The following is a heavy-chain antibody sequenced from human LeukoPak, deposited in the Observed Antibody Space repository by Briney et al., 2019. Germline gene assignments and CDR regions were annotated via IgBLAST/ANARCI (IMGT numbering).Heavy chain of an antibody. V-gene: IGHV4-30-2*01. CDR2: IYHSGST. Sequence: SQTLSLTCTVSGGSISSAGYYWSWIRQPPGKGLEWIGYIYHSGSTYYNPSLKSRVTISVDRAKNQFSLKLSSVTAADTAVYYCARVREDYGWGSYRYDGINWFDPWGQGTLVTVSS. CDR3: ARVREDYGWGSYRYDGINWFDP. CDR1: GGSISSAGYY. D-gene: IGHD3-16*02. J-gene: IGHJ5*02.